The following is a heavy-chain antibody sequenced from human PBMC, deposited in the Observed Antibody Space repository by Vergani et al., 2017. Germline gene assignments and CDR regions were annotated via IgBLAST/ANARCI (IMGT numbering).Heavy chain of an antibody. J-gene: IGHJ6*03. CDR3: AKGIGGYSYGSRYYYYMDV. D-gene: IGHD5-18*01. CDR2: IYSGGSST. V-gene: IGHV3-23*03. Sequence: EVQLLESGGGLVQPGGSLRLSCAASGFTFSSYAMSWVRQAPGKGLEWVSVIYSGGSSTYYADSVKGRFTISRDNSKNTLYLQMNSRRAEDTAVYYCAKGIGGYSYGSRYYYYMDVWGKGTTVTVSS. CDR1: GFTFSSYA.